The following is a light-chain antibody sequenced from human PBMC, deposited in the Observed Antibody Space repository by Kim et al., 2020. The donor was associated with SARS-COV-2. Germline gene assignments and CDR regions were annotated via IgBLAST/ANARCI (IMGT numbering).Light chain of an antibody. CDR1: HSVSSSY. CDR2: AAS. CDR3: HQFGSSPRT. Sequence: EIVLTHSPGTLSLSPRERATLSCRASHSVSSSYLAWYQQKPGQAPILLIYAASSRPTGIPDRFSGGGSGTHFTLTISGLEPEDFAVYYCHQFGSSPRTFGQGTKVDI. V-gene: IGKV3-20*01. J-gene: IGKJ1*01.